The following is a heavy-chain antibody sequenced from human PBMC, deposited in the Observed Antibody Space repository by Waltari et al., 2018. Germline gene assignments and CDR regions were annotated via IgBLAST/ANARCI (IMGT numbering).Heavy chain of an antibody. J-gene: IGHJ4*02. CDR2: IHSSGTT. CDR1: GDSIKTDTYY. CDR3: ARLVWFGAWIDN. Sequence: QVQLQESGPGMLRPSETLSLTCAVSGDSIKTDTYYWGWIRQSPGKGLECLGTIHSSGTTYVPASLEPRVTISVDTFNKRFSLSLRSATAADTAVYFCARLVWFGAWIDNWGQGSLVTVSS. D-gene: IGHD3-10*01. V-gene: IGHV4-39*01.